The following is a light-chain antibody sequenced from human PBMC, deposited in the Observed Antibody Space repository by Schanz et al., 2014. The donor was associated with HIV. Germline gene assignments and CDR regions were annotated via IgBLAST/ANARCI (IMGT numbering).Light chain of an antibody. CDR3: QSYNSAPLT. V-gene: IGKV1-27*01. Sequence: DIQMTQSPSSLSASVGERVTITCRARHDIGTYLAWYQQKPGKVPHLLIYGASTLQSGVPSRFRGTTSGADYSLTITSLQPEDVGSYFCQSYNSAPLTFGGGTKVAIK. J-gene: IGKJ4*01. CDR2: GAS. CDR1: HDIGTY.